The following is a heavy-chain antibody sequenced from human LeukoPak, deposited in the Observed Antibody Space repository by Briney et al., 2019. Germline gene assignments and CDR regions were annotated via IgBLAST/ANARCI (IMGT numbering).Heavy chain of an antibody. J-gene: IGHJ5*02. CDR2: ISGSGGST. Sequence: GGSLRLSCAASGFSFSSYAMSWVRQAPGKGLEWVSAISGSGGSTYYADSVKGRFTISRDSSKNTLYLQMNSLRVEDTAVYSCAKTGTGYFRNWFDPWGQGTLVTVSS. CDR3: AKTGTGYFRNWFDP. V-gene: IGHV3-23*01. CDR1: GFSFSSYA. D-gene: IGHD3/OR15-3a*01.